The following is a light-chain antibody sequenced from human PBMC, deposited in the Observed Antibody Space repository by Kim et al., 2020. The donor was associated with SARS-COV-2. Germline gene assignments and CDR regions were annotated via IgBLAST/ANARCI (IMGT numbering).Light chain of an antibody. CDR3: QQYHNWPPIT. CDR2: GAS. CDR1: QSVTYN. Sequence: ETVMTQSPATLSVSSGERATLSCRASQSVTYNLAWYQQKPGQAPRLLIYGASTRATGIPARFSGSGSGTEFTLTITSLQSEDSAVYYCQQYHNWPPITFGQETRLKIK. J-gene: IGKJ5*01. V-gene: IGKV3-15*01.